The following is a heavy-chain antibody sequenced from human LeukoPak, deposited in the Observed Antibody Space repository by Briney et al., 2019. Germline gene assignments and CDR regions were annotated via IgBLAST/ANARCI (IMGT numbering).Heavy chain of an antibody. J-gene: IGHJ6*03. CDR3: ARHIGGGIEDMDV. V-gene: IGHV4-59*08. D-gene: IGHD3-16*02. Sequence: SETLSLTCIGSGGSIGTYYWSWIRQSPGKGLEWIGYIYVTGSTRYNPYLQSRVTISVDTSRNQFFLKMSSVTAADTAVYYCARHIGGGIEDMDVWGTGTKVTVSS. CDR2: IYVTGST. CDR1: GGSIGTYY.